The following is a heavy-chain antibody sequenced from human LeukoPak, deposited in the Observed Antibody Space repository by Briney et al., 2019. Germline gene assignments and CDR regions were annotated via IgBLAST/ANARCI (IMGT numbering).Heavy chain of an antibody. CDR3: ARDMRYAFDY. J-gene: IGHJ4*02. CDR1: GFTCSSYG. V-gene: IGHV3-7*01. D-gene: IGHD3-16*01. CDR2: IKQDGSEK. Sequence: PGGSLRLACAASGFTCSSYGMSWLRQAARKGLEWVANIKQDGSEKYYVASVKGRFTSSRDNAKDSLYLQINSLRDDDTAVYYCARDMRYAFDYWGQGALVTVSS.